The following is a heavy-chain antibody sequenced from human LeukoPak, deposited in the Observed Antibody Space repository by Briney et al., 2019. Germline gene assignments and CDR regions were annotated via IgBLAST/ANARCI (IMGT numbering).Heavy chain of an antibody. J-gene: IGHJ4*02. CDR1: GFTFSSYA. D-gene: IGHD3-10*01. CDR3: ARGSAWFGELLAYYFDY. V-gene: IGHV3-30-3*01. CDR2: MSYDGSNK. Sequence: GGSLRLSCAASGFTFSSYAMHWVRQAPGKGLEWVAVMSYDGSNKYYADSVKGRFTISRDNSKNTLYLQMNSLRAEDTAVYYCARGSAWFGELLAYYFDYWGQGTLVTVSS.